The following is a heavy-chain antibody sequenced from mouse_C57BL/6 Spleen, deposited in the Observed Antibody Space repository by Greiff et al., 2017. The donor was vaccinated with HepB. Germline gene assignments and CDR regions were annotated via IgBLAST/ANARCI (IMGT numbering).Heavy chain of an antibody. CDR1: GYTFTSYW. J-gene: IGHJ1*03. V-gene: IGHV1-50*01. CDR2: IDPSDSYT. D-gene: IGHD4-1*01. Sequence: VQLQQSGAELVKPGASVKLSCKASGYTFTSYWMQWVKQRPGQGLEWIGEIDPSDSYTNYNQKFKGKATLTVDTSSSTAYMQLSSLTSEDSAVYYCARRRGELGRGYFDVWGTGTTVTVSS. CDR3: ARRRGELGRGYFDV.